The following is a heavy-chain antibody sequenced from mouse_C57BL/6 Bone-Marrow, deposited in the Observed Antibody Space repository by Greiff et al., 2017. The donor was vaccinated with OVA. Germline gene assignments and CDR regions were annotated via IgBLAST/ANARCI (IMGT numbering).Heavy chain of an antibody. CDR1: GYTFTSYW. Sequence: VQLQQPGAELVKPGASVKLSCTASGYTFTSYWMPWVKQRPGQGLEWIGMIHPNSGSPNYNEKFKSTATLTVDTSSSTAYMQLSRLTSEDAAGDCCARRYDYSWWAYWGQGTLVTGSA. V-gene: IGHV1-64*01. D-gene: IGHD2-4*01. CDR3: ARRYDYSWWAY. J-gene: IGHJ3*01. CDR2: IHPNSGSP.